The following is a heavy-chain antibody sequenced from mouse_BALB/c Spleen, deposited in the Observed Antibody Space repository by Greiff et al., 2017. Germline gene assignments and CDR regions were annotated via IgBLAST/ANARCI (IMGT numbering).Heavy chain of an antibody. CDR3: ARDYDYDW. J-gene: IGHJ3*02. V-gene: IGHV5-17*02. CDR2: ISSGSSTI. D-gene: IGHD2-4*01. CDR1: GFTFSSFG. Sequence: EVQLVESGGGLVQPGGSRKLSCAASGFTFSSFGMHWVRQAPEKGLEWVAYISSGSSTIYYADTVKGRFTISRDNPKNTLFLQMTSLRSEDTAMYYCARDYDYDWWGQGTLVTVSA.